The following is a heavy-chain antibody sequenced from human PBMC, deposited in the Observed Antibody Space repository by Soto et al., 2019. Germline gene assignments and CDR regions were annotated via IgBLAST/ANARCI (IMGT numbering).Heavy chain of an antibody. CDR1: VHTFTNYA. J-gene: IGHJ6*03. CDR2: ISVYNGNT. V-gene: IGHV1-18*01. Sequence: ASVKVSCKASVHTFTNYAISWVRQAPGQGLEWMGWISVYNGNTNYAQNFQGRVTMTTDTSTGTVYMELRSLKSDDTAIYYCARLREGYYYYMDVWGKGTTVTVSS. D-gene: IGHD3-16*01. CDR3: ARLREGYYYYMDV.